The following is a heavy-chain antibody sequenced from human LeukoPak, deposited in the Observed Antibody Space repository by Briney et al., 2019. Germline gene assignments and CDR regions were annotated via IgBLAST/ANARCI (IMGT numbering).Heavy chain of an antibody. CDR3: ARVPTTPEDPFDY. Sequence: SETLSLTCTVSGGSISSSSYYWGWIRQPPGKGLGCIGSIYYSGSTYYNPSLKSRVTISVDTSKNQFSLKLSSVTAADTAVYYCARVPTTPEDPFDYWGQGTLVTVSS. CDR2: IYYSGST. J-gene: IGHJ4*02. CDR1: GGSISSSSYY. V-gene: IGHV4-39*07. D-gene: IGHD2-15*01.